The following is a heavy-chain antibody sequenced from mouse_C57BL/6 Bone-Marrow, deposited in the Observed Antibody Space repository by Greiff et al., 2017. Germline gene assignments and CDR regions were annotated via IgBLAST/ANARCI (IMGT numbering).Heavy chain of an antibody. CDR3: TKGHQRYFDV. Sequence: VQLLQSGAELVRPGASVTLSCTASGYTFTDYEMHWVKQTPVHGLEWIGAIDPETGGTAYTQKFKGKAILTADKSTSTAYMELRSLTSEDTAVCYCTKGHQRYFDVWGTGTTVTVSS. J-gene: IGHJ1*03. V-gene: IGHV1-15*01. D-gene: IGHD3-1*01. CDR1: GYTFTDYE. CDR2: IDPETGGT.